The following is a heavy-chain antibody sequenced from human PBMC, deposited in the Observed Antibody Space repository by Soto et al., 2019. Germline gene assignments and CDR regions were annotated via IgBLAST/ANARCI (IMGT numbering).Heavy chain of an antibody. J-gene: IGHJ4*02. CDR3: ARHYYYDSSGIIDY. V-gene: IGHV4-39*01. CDR2: IYYSGST. Sequence: HPPGKGLEWIGSIYYSGSTYYNPSLKSRVTISVDTSKNQFSLKLSSVTAADTAVYYCARHYYYDSSGIIDYWGQRTLVTVS. D-gene: IGHD3-22*01.